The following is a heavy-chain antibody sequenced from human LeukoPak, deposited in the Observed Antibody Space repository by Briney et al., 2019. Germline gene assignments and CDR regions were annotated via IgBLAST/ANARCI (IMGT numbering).Heavy chain of an antibody. CDR3: ARVLGGLEYFQH. CDR2: ISSSSSCI. CDR1: GFTFSSYS. V-gene: IGHV3-21*01. D-gene: IGHD2-15*01. J-gene: IGHJ1*01. Sequence: PGGSLRLSCAASGFTFSSYSMNWVRQAPGKGLEWVSSISSSSSCIYYADSVKGRFTISRDNAKNSLYLQMNSLRAEDTAVYYCARVLGGLEYFQHWGQGTLVTVSS.